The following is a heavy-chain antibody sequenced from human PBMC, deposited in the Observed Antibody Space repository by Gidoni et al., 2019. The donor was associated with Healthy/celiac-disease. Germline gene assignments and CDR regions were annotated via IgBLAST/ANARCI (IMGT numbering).Heavy chain of an antibody. CDR3: AKGGDGYNQFDY. D-gene: IGHD5-12*01. CDR1: GFTFSSYA. J-gene: IGHJ4*02. V-gene: IGHV3-23*01. Sequence: EVQLLESGGGLVQPGGSLRLSCAASGFTFSSYAMSWVPQAPGKGLEWVAAISGSGGSTYYADSVKGRFTISRDNSKNTLYLQMNSLRAEDTAVYYCAKGGDGYNQFDYWGQGTLVTVSS. CDR2: ISGSGGST.